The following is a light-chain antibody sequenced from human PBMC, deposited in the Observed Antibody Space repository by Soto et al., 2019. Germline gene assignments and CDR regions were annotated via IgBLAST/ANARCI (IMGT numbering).Light chain of an antibody. Sequence: ALTQPASVSGSPGQSITISCTGTSIDVGGYNYASWYQQHPGKAPKLMIYEVSNRPSGVSNRFSGSKSGNTASLTISGLQAEDEADYYCSSYTSSSTLNYVFGTGTKVTVL. J-gene: IGLJ1*01. V-gene: IGLV2-14*01. CDR1: SIDVGGYNY. CDR2: EVS. CDR3: SSYTSSSTLNYV.